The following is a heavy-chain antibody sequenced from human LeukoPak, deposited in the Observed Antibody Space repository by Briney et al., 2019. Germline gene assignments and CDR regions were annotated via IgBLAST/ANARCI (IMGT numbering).Heavy chain of an antibody. CDR2: ISGSGGST. CDR1: GFTFSSYA. J-gene: IGHJ5*02. CDR3: ARVISSGWYVRWFDP. D-gene: IGHD6-19*01. V-gene: IGHV3-23*01. Sequence: GGSLRLSCAASGFTFSSYAMSWVRQAPGKGLERVSAISGSGGSTYYADSVKGRFTISRDNSKNTLYPQMNSLRAEDTAVYYCARVISSGWYVRWFDPWGQGTLVTVSS.